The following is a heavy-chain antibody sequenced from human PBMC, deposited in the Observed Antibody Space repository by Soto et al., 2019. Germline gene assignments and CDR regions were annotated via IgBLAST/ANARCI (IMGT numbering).Heavy chain of an antibody. V-gene: IGHV4-34*01. J-gene: IGHJ6*02. D-gene: IGHD5-18*01. CDR3: AKGPGYSFGYSVYYYYYGMDV. Sequence: SETLSLTCVVYGGSLSGIYWTWVRQPPGKGLEWIGEVNHSGSTNYSPSLESRITISLDTSNNQFSLKLSSVTAADTAVYYCAKGPGYSFGYSVYYYYYGMDVWGQGTTVTVSS. CDR2: VNHSGST. CDR1: GGSLSGIY.